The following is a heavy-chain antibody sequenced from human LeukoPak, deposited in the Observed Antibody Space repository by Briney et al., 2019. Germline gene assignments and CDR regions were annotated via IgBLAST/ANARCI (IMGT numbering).Heavy chain of an antibody. CDR2: ISAYNGNT. J-gene: IGHJ5*02. Sequence: ASVKVSCKASGYTFTSYGISWVGQAPGQGLEWMGWISAYNGNTNYAQKLQGRVTMTTDTSTSTAYMELRSLRSDDTAVYYCARDLTDYGDDVNWFDPWGQGTLVTVSS. V-gene: IGHV1-18*01. D-gene: IGHD4-17*01. CDR3: ARDLTDYGDDVNWFDP. CDR1: GYTFTSYG.